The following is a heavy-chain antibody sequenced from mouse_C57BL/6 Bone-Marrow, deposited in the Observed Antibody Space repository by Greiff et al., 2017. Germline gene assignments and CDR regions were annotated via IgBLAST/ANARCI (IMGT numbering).Heavy chain of an antibody. CDR3: ARYGARGSSLYYFDY. Sequence: QVQLQQSDAELVKPGASVKISCKVSGYTFTDHTIHWMKQRPEQGLEWIGYIYPRDGSTKYNEKFKGKATLTADKSSSTAYMPLNSLTSEDSAVYFCARYGARGSSLYYFDYWGQGTTLTVSS. CDR2: IYPRDGST. CDR1: GYTFTDHT. J-gene: IGHJ2*01. D-gene: IGHD1-1*01. V-gene: IGHV1-78*01.